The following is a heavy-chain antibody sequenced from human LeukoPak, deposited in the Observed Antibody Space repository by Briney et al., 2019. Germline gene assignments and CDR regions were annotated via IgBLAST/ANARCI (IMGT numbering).Heavy chain of an antibody. CDR2: INHSGST. J-gene: IGHJ6*03. CDR3: AREMVQYSSPLGYYYYYYMDV. Sequence: PSETLSLTCADYGGSFSGYYWSWIRQPPGKGLEWIGEINHSGSTNYNPSLKSRVTISVDTSKNQFSLKLSSVTAADTAVYYCAREMVQYSSPLGYYYYYYMDVWGKGTTVTVSS. CDR1: GGSFSGYY. V-gene: IGHV4-34*01. D-gene: IGHD6-6*01.